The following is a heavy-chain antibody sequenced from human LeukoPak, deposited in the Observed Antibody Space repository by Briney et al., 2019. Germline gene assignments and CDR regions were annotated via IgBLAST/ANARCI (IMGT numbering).Heavy chain of an antibody. CDR3: TRSVDAFDF. J-gene: IGHJ3*01. Sequence: ASVKVSCKASGGTFSSYAISWVRQAPGQGLVWVGWIYPNSGGTNYAQKFQGRVTMTRDTSINTAYMELNRLISDDTAVYYCTRSVDAFDFWGQGTMVTVSS. CDR1: GGTFSSYA. CDR2: IYPNSGGT. V-gene: IGHV1-2*02.